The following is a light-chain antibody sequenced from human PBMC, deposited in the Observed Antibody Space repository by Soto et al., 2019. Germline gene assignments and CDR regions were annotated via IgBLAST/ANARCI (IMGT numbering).Light chain of an antibody. CDR1: QSVSSK. Sequence: EILMTQSPATLSVSPGERATLSCRASQSVSSKLAWYQQKPGQAPRLLIYNASTRATGIPARFSGSGSGTEFTLTISSLQSEDFAVYYCQQYNNWPPITFGQGTRLEIK. V-gene: IGKV3-15*01. CDR3: QQYNNWPPIT. J-gene: IGKJ5*01. CDR2: NAS.